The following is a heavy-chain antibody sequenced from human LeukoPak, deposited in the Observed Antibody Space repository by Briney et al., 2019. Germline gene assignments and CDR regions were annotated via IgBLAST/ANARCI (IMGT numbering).Heavy chain of an antibody. Sequence: SETLSLTCAVYGGSFSGYYWSWIRQPPGKGLEWIGEINHSGSTNYNPSLKSRVTISVDTSKNQFSLKLSSVTAADTAVYYCARMGGYSGYATHWGQGTLVTVSS. V-gene: IGHV4-34*01. CDR2: INHSGST. CDR1: GGSFSGYY. D-gene: IGHD5-12*01. J-gene: IGHJ4*02. CDR3: ARMGGYSGYATH.